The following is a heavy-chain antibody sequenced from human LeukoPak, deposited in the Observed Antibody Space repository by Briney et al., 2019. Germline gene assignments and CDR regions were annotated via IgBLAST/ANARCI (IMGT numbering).Heavy chain of an antibody. CDR1: GGSFSGYY. CDR2: INYSGNT. CDR3: ARGALLWFGDRMEYYFDY. D-gene: IGHD3-10*01. Sequence: SETLSLTCAVYGGSFSGYYWSWIRQPPGKGLEWIAYINYSGNTNYNPSLKSRVTISLDTSKNQFSLKLSSMTAADTAVYYCARGALLWFGDRMEYYFDYWGQGTLLTVSS. J-gene: IGHJ4*02. V-gene: IGHV4-59*01.